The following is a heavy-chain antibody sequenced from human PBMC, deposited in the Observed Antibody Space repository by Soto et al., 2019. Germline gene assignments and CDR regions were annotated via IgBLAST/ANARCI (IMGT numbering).Heavy chain of an antibody. CDR3: VRGGGEMATPLPSLS. J-gene: IGHJ5*02. D-gene: IGHD3-16*01. Sequence: GASVKVSCMASGGTFDTYAISWVRQAPGQGLEWMGGVIPMFLKPNYAQKFKGRVTITAVKSTNTVYMEMISLMSEDTAVYYCVRGGGEMATPLPSLSWGQATQVTVSS. CDR2: VIPMFLKP. V-gene: IGHV1-69*06. CDR1: GGTFDTYA.